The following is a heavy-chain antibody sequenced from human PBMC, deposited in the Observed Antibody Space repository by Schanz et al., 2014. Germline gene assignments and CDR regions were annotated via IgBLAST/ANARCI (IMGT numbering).Heavy chain of an antibody. CDR1: GYTFTGHH. Sequence: QVQLVQSGAEVKKAGASVKVSCKASGYTFTGHHMHWVRQAPGQGLEWMGWINPNSGDRNYAQKFQGRVTMTRDTSISTAYMEMTRLTSDDTAVYYCARDGIGADKRWGQGTLVTVSS. V-gene: IGHV1-2*02. CDR2: INPNSGDR. D-gene: IGHD6-13*01. CDR3: ARDGIGADKR. J-gene: IGHJ4*02.